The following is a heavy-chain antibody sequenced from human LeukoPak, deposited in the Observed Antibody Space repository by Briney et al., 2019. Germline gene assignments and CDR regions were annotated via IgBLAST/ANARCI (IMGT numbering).Heavy chain of an antibody. CDR2: ISWNSGSI. CDR1: GFTFDDYA. CDR3: VFGTAVAGDTYFDY. V-gene: IGHV3-9*01. D-gene: IGHD6-19*01. Sequence: GRSLRLSCAASGFTFDDYAMHWVRQAPGKGLEWVSGISWNSGSIGYADSVKGRFTISRDNSKNTLYLQMNSLRAEDTAVYYCVFGTAVAGDTYFDYWGQGTLVTVSS. J-gene: IGHJ4*02.